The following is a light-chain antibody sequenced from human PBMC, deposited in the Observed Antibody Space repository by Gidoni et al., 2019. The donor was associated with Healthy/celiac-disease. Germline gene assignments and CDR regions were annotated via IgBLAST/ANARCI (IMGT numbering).Light chain of an antibody. J-gene: IGKJ1*01. Sequence: DIVLTQSPGTLSLSPGERATLSCSASQSVSSSYLAWYQQKPGQAPRLLIYGASIRATGIPDRFSGSGSGTDFTLTISRLEPEDFAVYYCQQYGSSPTWTFGQGTKVEIK. CDR1: QSVSSSY. V-gene: IGKV3-20*01. CDR2: GAS. CDR3: QQYGSSPTWT.